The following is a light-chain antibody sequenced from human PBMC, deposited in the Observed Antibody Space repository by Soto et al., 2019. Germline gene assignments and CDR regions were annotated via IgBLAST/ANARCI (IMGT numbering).Light chain of an antibody. CDR1: QSVSSN. J-gene: IGKJ5*01. V-gene: IGKV3-15*01. Sequence: VIARSPTTLTVSPGERATLSCRASQSVSSNLAWYQQKPGQAPRLLIYGASTRATGVPARFSGSGSGTEFTLTISSLQYEDFAVYYCQQYNNWPQAFGQGTRLEIK. CDR3: QQYNNWPQA. CDR2: GAS.